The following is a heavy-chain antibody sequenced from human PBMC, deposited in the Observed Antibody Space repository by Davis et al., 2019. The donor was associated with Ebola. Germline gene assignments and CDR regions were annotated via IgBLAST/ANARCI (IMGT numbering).Heavy chain of an antibody. CDR3: VKYFNYAFEW. J-gene: IGHJ4*02. Sequence: PGGSLRLSCAASGFTFIGHWMSWVRQAPGKGLEWVANIKQDGSEKYYVDSVRGRFTISRDNAKNSLHLQMNSLRAEDTAVYFCVKYFNYAFEWWGRGTLVTVSS. CDR1: GFTFIGHW. D-gene: IGHD2/OR15-2a*01. V-gene: IGHV3-7*03. CDR2: IKQDGSEK.